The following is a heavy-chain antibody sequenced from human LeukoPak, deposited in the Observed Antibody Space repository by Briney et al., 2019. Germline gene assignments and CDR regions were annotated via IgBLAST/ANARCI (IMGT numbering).Heavy chain of an antibody. CDR3: AKDMGDIVATTSFDY. D-gene: IGHD5-12*01. CDR2: ISWNSCSI. Sequence: GRSLRLSCAASGFTFDDYAMHWVRQAPGKGVGWGSGISWNSCSIGYADSVKGRFTISRDNAKNSLYLQMNSLRAEDTALYYCAKDMGDIVATTSFDYWGQGTLVTVSS. CDR1: GFTFDDYA. V-gene: IGHV3-9*01. J-gene: IGHJ4*02.